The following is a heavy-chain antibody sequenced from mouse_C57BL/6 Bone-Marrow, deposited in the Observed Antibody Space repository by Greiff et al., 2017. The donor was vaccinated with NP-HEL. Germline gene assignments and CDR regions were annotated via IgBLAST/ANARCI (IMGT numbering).Heavy chain of an antibody. J-gene: IGHJ3*01. D-gene: IGHD1-2*01. Sequence: EVKLMESGPGLVKPSQSLSLTCSVTGYSITSGYYWNWIRQFPGNKLEWMGYISYDGSNNYNPSLKNRISITRDTSKNQFFLKLNSVTTEDTATYYCARDHYYGFAYWGQGTLVTVSA. CDR1: GYSITSGYY. CDR3: ARDHYYGFAY. CDR2: ISYDGSN. V-gene: IGHV3-6*01.